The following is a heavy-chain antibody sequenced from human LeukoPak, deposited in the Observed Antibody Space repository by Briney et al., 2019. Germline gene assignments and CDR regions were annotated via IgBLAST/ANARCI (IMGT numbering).Heavy chain of an antibody. CDR1: GFTFSSYA. V-gene: IGHV3-23*01. CDR2: ISGSGGST. J-gene: IGHJ4*02. D-gene: IGHD1-26*01. Sequence: PGGSLRLSCAASGFTFSSYAMSWVHQAPGKGLEWVSAISGSGGSTYYADSVKGRFTISRDNSKNSLYLQMNSLRTEDTALYYCAKDGGSYYIDYWGQGTLVTVSS. CDR3: AKDGGSYYIDY.